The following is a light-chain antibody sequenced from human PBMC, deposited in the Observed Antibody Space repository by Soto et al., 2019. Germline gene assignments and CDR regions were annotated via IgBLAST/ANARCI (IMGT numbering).Light chain of an antibody. V-gene: IGKV1-17*01. CDR1: QAIRND. Sequence: DIQMTQSPSSLSASVGDRVTITCRASQAIRNDVGWYQQKPGKDPKRLIYVASRLESGVPSRFSGSGFGTEFTLTISGLQPEDFATYYFLQQNNDPWTFGQGTKV. CDR2: VAS. J-gene: IGKJ1*01. CDR3: LQQNNDPWT.